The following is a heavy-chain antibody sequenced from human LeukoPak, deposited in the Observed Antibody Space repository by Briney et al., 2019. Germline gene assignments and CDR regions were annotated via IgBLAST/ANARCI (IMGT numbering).Heavy chain of an antibody. CDR3: ARRPTSGQYYFDE. D-gene: IGHD6-19*01. V-gene: IGHV5-51*01. J-gene: IGHJ4*02. Sequence: GESLQISCKGSGYTFTRYWIAWVRQLPGKGLEWMAIMNPGDADATYSPSFQGQVTVSVDKSVSTAYLQWSSLRAADTAIYYCARRPTSGQYYFDEWGQGILVTVPS. CDR2: MNPGDADA. CDR1: GYTFTRYW.